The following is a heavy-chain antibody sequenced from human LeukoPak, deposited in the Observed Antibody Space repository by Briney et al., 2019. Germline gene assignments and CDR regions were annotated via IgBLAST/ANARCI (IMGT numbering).Heavy chain of an antibody. J-gene: IGHJ4*02. CDR3: ARAPSQWLRSLFDY. D-gene: IGHD5-12*01. CDR1: GFTFSDHY. CDR2: IKQDGSEK. Sequence: PGGSLRLSCAASGFTFSDHYLDWVRQAPGKGLEWVANIKQDGSEKYYVDSVKGRFTISRDNAKNSLYLQMNSLRAEDTAVYYCARAPSQWLRSLFDYWGQGTLVTVSS. V-gene: IGHV3-7*01.